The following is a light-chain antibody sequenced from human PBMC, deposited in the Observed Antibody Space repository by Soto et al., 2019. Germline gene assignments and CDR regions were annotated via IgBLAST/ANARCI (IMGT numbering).Light chain of an antibody. Sequence: DIQMTQSPSSLSASVGDRVTITCRASQSISSYLNWYQQKPGKAPKLLIYAASSLQSGVPSRFSGSVSGTDFTLTISSMQTEDFATYYCQQSYSTPRTFGQGTKVDIK. CDR3: QQSYSTPRT. CDR2: AAS. J-gene: IGKJ1*01. V-gene: IGKV1-39*01. CDR1: QSISSY.